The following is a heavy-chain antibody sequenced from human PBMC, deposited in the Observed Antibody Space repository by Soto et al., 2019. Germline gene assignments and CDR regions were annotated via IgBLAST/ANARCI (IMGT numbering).Heavy chain of an antibody. CDR2: IYHTGRT. D-gene: IGHD6-6*01. Sequence: SETLSLTCAVHAGAFGGYYWTWIRQPPGKGLEWIGYIYHTGRTSYNPALRSRLTISIDRSKNQFSLTLSSVSAADTALYYCARDQSSSPDFFDYWGQGTLVTVSS. CDR1: AGAFGGYY. CDR3: ARDQSSSPDFFDY. V-gene: IGHV4-34*09. J-gene: IGHJ4*02.